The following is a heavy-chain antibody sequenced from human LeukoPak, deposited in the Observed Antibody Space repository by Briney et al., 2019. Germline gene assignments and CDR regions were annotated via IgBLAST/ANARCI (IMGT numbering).Heavy chain of an antibody. Sequence: GGSPRLSCAASGFDIKNHEMNWVRQAPGKGLEWISYISSGAHTIHYADSVKGRFTVSRDDAENSLSLQMNSLRADDTSVYYCARSPSNGYDYMDYWGRGTLVTVSS. CDR3: ARSPSNGYDYMDY. CDR2: ISSGAHTI. V-gene: IGHV3-48*03. J-gene: IGHJ4*02. CDR1: GFDIKNHE. D-gene: IGHD5-12*01.